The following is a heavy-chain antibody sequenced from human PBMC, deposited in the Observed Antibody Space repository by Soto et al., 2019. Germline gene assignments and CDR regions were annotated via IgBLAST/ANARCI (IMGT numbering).Heavy chain of an antibody. Sequence: SETLSLTYTVSGGSISSSSYYWGWIRQPPGKWLEWIGSIYYSGSTYYNPSLKSRVTIYVDTSKNKFSLKLSSVTAADTAVYYCEPLTVSLSAPYVKHVWAQGTTVHVSS. CDR1: GGSISSSSYY. CDR2: IYYSGST. CDR3: EPLTVSLSAPYVKHV. J-gene: IGHJ6*02. V-gene: IGHV4-39*01. D-gene: IGHD2-8*01.